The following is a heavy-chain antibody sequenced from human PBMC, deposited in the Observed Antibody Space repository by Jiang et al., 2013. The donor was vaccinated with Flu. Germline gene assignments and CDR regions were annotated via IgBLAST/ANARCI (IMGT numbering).Heavy chain of an antibody. CDR3: ARSGWLQSQSFDY. J-gene: IGHJ4*02. D-gene: IGHD5-24*01. V-gene: IGHV1-69*01. CDR1: GGTFSSSV. Sequence: SGAEVKKPGSSVKVSCKASGGTFSSSVISWVRQAPGQGLEWMGGIVPIFGTAKYAQNFEGRVTITADESTSTAYMELSTMRSDDTAVYYCARSGWLQSQSFDYWGQGTLVTVSS. CDR2: IVPIFGTA.